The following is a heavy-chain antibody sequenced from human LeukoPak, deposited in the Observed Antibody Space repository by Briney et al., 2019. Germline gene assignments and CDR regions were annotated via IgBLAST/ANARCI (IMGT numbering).Heavy chain of an antibody. J-gene: IGHJ4*02. CDR2: ISSSGSAI. CDR1: GFTFGSYE. CDR3: ARAGWELRRSFDY. V-gene: IGHV3-48*03. Sequence: QPGGSLRLSCAASGFTFGSYEMNWVRQAPGKGLEWVSYISSSGSAIYYVDSVKGRFTISRDNAKNSLYLQMNSLRAEDTAVYYCARAGWELRRSFDYWGQGTLVTVSS. D-gene: IGHD2-15*01.